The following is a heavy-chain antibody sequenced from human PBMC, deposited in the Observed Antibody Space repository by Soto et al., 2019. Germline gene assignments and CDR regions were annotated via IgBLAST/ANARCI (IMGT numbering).Heavy chain of an antibody. V-gene: IGHV3-33*01. CDR2: IWYDGSNK. D-gene: IGHD6-19*01. Sequence: GGSLRLSCAASGFTFSSYGMHWVRQAPGKGLEWVAVIWYDGSNKYYADSVKGRFTISRDNSKNTLYLQMNSLRAEDTAVYYCARVTSGWPGYYFDYWGQGTLVTVSP. CDR3: ARVTSGWPGYYFDY. J-gene: IGHJ4*02. CDR1: GFTFSSYG.